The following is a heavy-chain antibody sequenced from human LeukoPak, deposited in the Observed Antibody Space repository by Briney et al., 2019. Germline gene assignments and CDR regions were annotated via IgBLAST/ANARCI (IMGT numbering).Heavy chain of an antibody. CDR3: AKGPGGSGTSRYTMDV. CDR1: GFTFNSYA. Sequence: GGSLRLSWATAGFTFNSYAMRWVRQAPRKGLEWVSAISDVGGTTYYADSVKGRFTISRDNSKNTLYLQMNTLRAEDTAVYYCAKGPGGSGTSRYTMDVWGQGTTVTVSS. V-gene: IGHV3-23*01. J-gene: IGHJ6*02. D-gene: IGHD2-2*01. CDR2: ISDVGGTT.